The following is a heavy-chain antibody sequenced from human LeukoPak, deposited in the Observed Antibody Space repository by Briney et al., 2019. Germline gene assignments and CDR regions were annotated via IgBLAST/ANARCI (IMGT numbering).Heavy chain of an antibody. CDR1: GCTFSSYS. CDR2: ISSSSSYI. V-gene: IGHV3-21*01. Sequence: GGSLRLSCAASGCTFSSYSMNWVREAPGKGLEWVSSISSSSSYIYYADSVKGRFTISRDNAKNSLYLQMNSLRAEDTAVYYCARDDTYSSGCHDYWGQGTLVTVSS. J-gene: IGHJ4*02. CDR3: ARDDTYSSGCHDY. D-gene: IGHD6-19*01.